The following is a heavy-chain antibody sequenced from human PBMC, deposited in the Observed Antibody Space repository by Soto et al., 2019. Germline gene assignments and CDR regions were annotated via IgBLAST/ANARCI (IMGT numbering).Heavy chain of an antibody. D-gene: IGHD3-9*01. CDR2: MNPNSGNT. J-gene: IGHJ5*02. V-gene: IGHV1-8*01. CDR1: GYTFTSYD. Sequence: ASVKFSCKASGYTFTSYDINWVRQATGQGLEWMGWMNPNSGNTGYAQKFQGRVTMTRTTXXSXXXMXLXXLRXEXTAVYCCARHYVTLTGYYLDPWGQGTLDTVSS. CDR3: ARHYVTLTGYYLDP.